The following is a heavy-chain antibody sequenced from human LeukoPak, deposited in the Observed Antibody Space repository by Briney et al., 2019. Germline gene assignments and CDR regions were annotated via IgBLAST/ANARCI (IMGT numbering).Heavy chain of an antibody. V-gene: IGHV5-51*01. CDR1: GYSFTSYW. D-gene: IGHD3-22*01. J-gene: IGHJ4*02. CDR3: ARHGRYYDSPFDY. Sequence: PGESLKISCKGSGYSFTSYWIGWVRQMPGKGLEWMGIIYPGDSDTRYSPPFQGQVTISADKSISTAYLQWSSLKASDTAMYYCARHGRYYDSPFDYWGQGTLVTVSS. CDR2: IYPGDSDT.